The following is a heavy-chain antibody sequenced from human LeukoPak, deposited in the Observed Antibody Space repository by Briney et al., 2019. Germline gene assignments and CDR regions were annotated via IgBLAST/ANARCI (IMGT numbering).Heavy chain of an antibody. V-gene: IGHV3-23*01. J-gene: IGHJ4*02. Sequence: GGSLRLSCAASGFNFSSYWMHWVRQAPGKGLEWVSAISGSGGSTYYADSVKGRFTISRDNSKNTLYLQMNSLRAEDTAGYYCAKDYDILTGYVDYWGQGTLVTVSS. D-gene: IGHD3-9*01. CDR2: ISGSGGST. CDR3: AKDYDILTGYVDY. CDR1: GFNFSSYW.